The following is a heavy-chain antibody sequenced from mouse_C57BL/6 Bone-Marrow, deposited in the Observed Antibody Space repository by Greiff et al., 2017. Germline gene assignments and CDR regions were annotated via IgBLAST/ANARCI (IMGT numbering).Heavy chain of an antibody. D-gene: IGHD1-3*01. Sequence: QVQLQQPGAELVRPGTSVKLSCKASGYTFTSYWMHWVKQRPGQGLEWIGVIDPSDSYTNYNQKFKGKATLTVDTSSSTAYMQLSSLTSEDSAVYYCARCTHSGNAMDYWGKGTTVTVSS. CDR3: ARCTHSGNAMDY. CDR2: IDPSDSYT. J-gene: IGHJ4*01. V-gene: IGHV1-59*01. CDR1: GYTFTSYW.